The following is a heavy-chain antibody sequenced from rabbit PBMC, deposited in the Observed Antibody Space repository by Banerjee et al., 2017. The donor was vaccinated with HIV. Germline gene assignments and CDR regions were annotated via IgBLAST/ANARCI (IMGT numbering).Heavy chain of an antibody. J-gene: IGHJ4*01. CDR3: ARDMVTGVRGFNL. Sequence: QQQLEESGGGLVKPEGSLTLTCTASGFTISSSYWMCWVRQAPGKGLEWIACTGSTGSTYYASWAKGRFTISKTSTTVTLQMTSLTAADTATYFCARDMVTGVRGFNLWGQGTLVTVS. CDR1: GFTISSSYW. CDR2: TGSTGST. V-gene: IGHV1S45*01. D-gene: IGHD4-1*01.